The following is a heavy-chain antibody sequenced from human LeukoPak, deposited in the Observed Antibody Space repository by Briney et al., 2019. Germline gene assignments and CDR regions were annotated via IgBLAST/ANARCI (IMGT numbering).Heavy chain of an antibody. CDR1: GGTFSSYA. CDR2: INPSGGST. J-gene: IGHJ5*02. Sequence: GASVKVSCKASGGTFSSYAISWVRQAPGQGLEWMGIINPSGGSTDYAQKFQGRVTMTRDTSTSTVYMELSSLRSADTALYYCARGYSRGRVNWFDPWGQGTLVTVSS. CDR3: ARGYSRGRVNWFDP. V-gene: IGHV1-46*01. D-gene: IGHD4-11*01.